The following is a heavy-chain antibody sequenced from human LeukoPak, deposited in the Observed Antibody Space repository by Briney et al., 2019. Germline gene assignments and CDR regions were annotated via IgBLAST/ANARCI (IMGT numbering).Heavy chain of an antibody. CDR1: GYSFTRYW. Sequence: GESLRISCKASGYSFTRYWICWVRQMPGKGLEWMGRIDPSDSYTDYSPSFQGHVTISADKSISTAYLQWRSLKASDTAIYYCARTYSSGWAFFDYWGQGNMVTVSS. D-gene: IGHD6-19*01. V-gene: IGHV5-10-1*01. J-gene: IGHJ4*02. CDR2: IDPSDSYT. CDR3: ARTYSSGWAFFDY.